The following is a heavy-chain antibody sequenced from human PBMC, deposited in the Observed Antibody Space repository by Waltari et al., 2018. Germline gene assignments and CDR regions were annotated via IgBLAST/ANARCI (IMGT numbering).Heavy chain of an antibody. J-gene: IGHJ4*02. CDR1: GFNFPFFG. CDR2: ISYDGSNE. D-gene: IGHD1-1*01. Sequence: QVHLVESGGGVVQPGGSLRLSCAAPGFNFPFFGMHWVRQAPGKGLEWVSFISYDGSNENYADSVKGRFTMSRDNSKKMLYVQMNNLRAEDSAVYYCVKGNEIDYWGQGTLVTVSS. CDR3: VKGNEIDY. V-gene: IGHV3-30*02.